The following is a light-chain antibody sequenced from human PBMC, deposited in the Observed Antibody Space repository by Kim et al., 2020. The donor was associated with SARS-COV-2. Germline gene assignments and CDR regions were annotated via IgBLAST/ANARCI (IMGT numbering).Light chain of an antibody. V-gene: IGKV1-5*03. Sequence: DIQMTQSPSTLSASVGDRVSITCRASQSIGSWLAWYQRKPGKAPKLLIYKTSTLESGVPSRFSGSRSGTEFTLTISSLQPDDFATYYCQQYNTLWTFGQGTKVDIK. CDR2: KTS. J-gene: IGKJ1*01. CDR1: QSIGSW. CDR3: QQYNTLWT.